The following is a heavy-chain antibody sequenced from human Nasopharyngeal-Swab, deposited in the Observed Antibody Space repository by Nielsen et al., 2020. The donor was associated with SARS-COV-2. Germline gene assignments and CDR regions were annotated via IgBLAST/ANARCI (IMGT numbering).Heavy chain of an antibody. CDR2: INAGNGNT. CDR3: ARGGLLYYYDSSGYFFLDY. CDR1: GYTLTKLS. D-gene: IGHD3-22*01. J-gene: IGHJ4*02. V-gene: IGHV1-3*01. Sequence: ASVKVSCKVSGYTLTKLSMHWVRQAPGQRLEWMGWINAGNGNTKYSQKFQGRVTITRDTSASTAYMELSSLRSEDTAVYYCARGGLLYYYDSSGYFFLDYWGQGTLVTVSS.